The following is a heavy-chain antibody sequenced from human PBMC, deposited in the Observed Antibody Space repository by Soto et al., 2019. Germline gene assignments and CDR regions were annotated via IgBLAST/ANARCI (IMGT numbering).Heavy chain of an antibody. CDR3: AREGINAGIRPWGDAFDI. J-gene: IGHJ3*02. CDR2: ISTGTGNT. D-gene: IGHD3-10*01. V-gene: IGHV1-3*04. CDR1: GYTSTGYV. Sequence: QVQLVQSGAEVKKPGASVKISCEASGYTSTGYVMHWVRQAPGQRPEWMGWISTGTGNTRSSQRFQGRVTFTGDASASTFYRGLSSLTFEDTAVYYCAREGINAGIRPWGDAFDIWGQGTMVTVSS.